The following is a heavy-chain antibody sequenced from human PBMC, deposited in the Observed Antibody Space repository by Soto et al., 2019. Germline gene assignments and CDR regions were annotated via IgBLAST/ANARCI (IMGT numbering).Heavy chain of an antibody. V-gene: IGHV3-21*01. CDR3: ASDLSIGGGGTKSMDF. D-gene: IGHD1-7*01. Sequence: PGGSLRLSCAASGFTFSSYSMNWVRQAPGKGLEWVSSISSSSSYIYYADSVKGRFTISRDNAKNSLYLQMNSLRAEDTAVYYCASDLSIGGGGTKSMDFCGQGP. J-gene: IGHJ6*02. CDR1: GFTFSSYS. CDR2: ISSSSSYI.